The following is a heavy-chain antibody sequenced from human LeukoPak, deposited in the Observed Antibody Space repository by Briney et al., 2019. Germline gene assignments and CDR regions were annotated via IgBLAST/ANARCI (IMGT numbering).Heavy chain of an antibody. CDR1: GFSISSYY. V-gene: IGHV4-59*01. CDR2: IYYSGST. D-gene: IGHD3-22*01. J-gene: IGHJ4*02. CDR3: ARGGTYYYDSSGSFDY. Sequence: SETLSLTCTGSGFSISSYYWSWLRQPPGKGLEGRGYIYYSGSTNYNPSLKSRVTISVDTSKNQFSLKLSSVTAADTAVYYCARGGTYYYDSSGSFDYWGQGTLVTVSS.